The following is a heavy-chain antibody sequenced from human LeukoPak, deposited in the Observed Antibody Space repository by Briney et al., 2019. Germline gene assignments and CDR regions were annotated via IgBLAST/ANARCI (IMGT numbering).Heavy chain of an antibody. CDR2: INHSGST. D-gene: IGHD2-15*01. V-gene: IGHV4-34*01. CDR1: GGSFSGYY. J-gene: IGHJ4*02. Sequence: SETLSLTCAVYGGSFSGYYWSWIRQPPGKGLEWIGEINHSGSTNYNPSLKSRVTISVDTSKNQFSLKLSSVTAADTAVYYCARGLGYCSGGSCYPTMGFDYWGQGTLVTVSS. CDR3: ARGLGYCSGGSCYPTMGFDY.